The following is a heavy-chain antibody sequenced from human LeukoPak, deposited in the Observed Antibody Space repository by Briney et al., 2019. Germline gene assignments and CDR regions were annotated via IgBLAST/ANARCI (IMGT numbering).Heavy chain of an antibody. CDR2: ISYDGSNK. CDR1: GFTFSSYA. V-gene: IGHV3-30*04. CDR3: ARSNGGYSYGSLYY. Sequence: GESLRLSCAASGFTFSSYAMHWVRQAPGKGLEWVAVISYDGSNKYYADSVKGRFTISRDNSKNTLYLQMNSLRAEDTAVYYCARSNGGYSYGSLYYWGQGTLVTVSS. J-gene: IGHJ4*02. D-gene: IGHD5-18*01.